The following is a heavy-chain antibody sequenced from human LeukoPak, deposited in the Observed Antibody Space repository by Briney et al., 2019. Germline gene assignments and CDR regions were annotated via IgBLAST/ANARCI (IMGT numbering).Heavy chain of an antibody. CDR3: AREAGTGYFQH. CDR2: IYYSGST. V-gene: IGHV4-59*01. J-gene: IGHJ1*01. CDR1: GGSISSYY. D-gene: IGHD6-13*01. Sequence: SETLSLTCTVSGGSISSYYWSWIRQPPGKGLGWIGYIYYSGSTSYNPSLKSRVTISVDTSKNQFSLKLSSVTAADTAVYYCAREAGTGYFQHWGQGTLVTVSS.